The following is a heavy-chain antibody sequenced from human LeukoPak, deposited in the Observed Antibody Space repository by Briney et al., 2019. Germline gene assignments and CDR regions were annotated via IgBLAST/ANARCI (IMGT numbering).Heavy chain of an antibody. Sequence: SETLSLTCNVSGASLSSYYWDWLRQSPGRGLEWIGYISDTGKADSNPSLKSRVTISLATSKNQFSLRLTSVTAADSAVYFCATGYYEPFATWGPGIMVSVSS. J-gene: IGHJ5*02. CDR1: GASLSSYY. CDR3: ATGYYEPFAT. V-gene: IGHV4-59*01. D-gene: IGHD3-22*01. CDR2: ISDTGKA.